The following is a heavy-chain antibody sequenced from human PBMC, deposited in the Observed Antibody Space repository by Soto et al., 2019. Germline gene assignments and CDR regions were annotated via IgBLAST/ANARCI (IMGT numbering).Heavy chain of an antibody. Sequence: GASVKVSCKASGYTFTSYYMHWVRQAPGQGLEWMGIINPSGGSTIYAQKFQGRVTMTEDTSTDTAYMELSSLRSEDTAVYYCATVGRQWLVLYAFDIWGQGTMVTVSS. V-gene: IGHV1-46*01. CDR2: INPSGGST. D-gene: IGHD6-19*01. J-gene: IGHJ3*02. CDR3: ATVGRQWLVLYAFDI. CDR1: GYTFTSYY.